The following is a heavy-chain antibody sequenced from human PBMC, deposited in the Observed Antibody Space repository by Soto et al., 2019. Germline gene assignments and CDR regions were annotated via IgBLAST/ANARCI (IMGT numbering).Heavy chain of an antibody. CDR1: GGSISSKSYS. Sequence: PSETLSLTCSVSGGSISSKSYSWGWIRQPPGKGLEWIGTFYYSENTYYNPSLKSRVTISVDTSKNQFSLKLSSVTAADTAVYYCAKLAGYCSGNSCHGDYAMDVWGQGTMVT. J-gene: IGHJ6*02. V-gene: IGHV4-39*01. CDR3: AKLAGYCSGNSCHGDYAMDV. CDR2: FYYSENT. D-gene: IGHD2-2*01.